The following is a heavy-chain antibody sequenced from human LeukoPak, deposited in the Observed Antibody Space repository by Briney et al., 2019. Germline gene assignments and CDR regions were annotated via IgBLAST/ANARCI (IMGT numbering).Heavy chain of an antibody. CDR3: ARVRRSSSGRRYYFDY. CDR2: IYYSGST. J-gene: IGHJ4*02. V-gene: IGHV4-31*03. Sequence: SETLSLTCTVSGGSISSGGYYWSWIRQHPGKGLEWIGYIYYSGSTYYNPSLKGRVTISVDTSKNQFSLKLSSVTAADTAVYYCARVRRSSSGRRYYFDYWGQGTLVTVSS. CDR1: GGSISSGGYY. D-gene: IGHD6-6*01.